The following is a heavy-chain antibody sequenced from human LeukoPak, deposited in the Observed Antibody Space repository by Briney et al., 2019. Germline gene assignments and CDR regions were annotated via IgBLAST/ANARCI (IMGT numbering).Heavy chain of an antibody. Sequence: SETLSLTCAVYGGSFSGYYWSWIRQPPRKGLEWIGEINHSGSTNYNPPLKSRVTISVDTSKNQFSLKLSSVTAADTAVYYCARDKGSDAFDIWGQGTMVTVSS. J-gene: IGHJ3*02. D-gene: IGHD3-16*01. V-gene: IGHV4-34*01. CDR3: ARDKGSDAFDI. CDR1: GGSFSGYY. CDR2: INHSGST.